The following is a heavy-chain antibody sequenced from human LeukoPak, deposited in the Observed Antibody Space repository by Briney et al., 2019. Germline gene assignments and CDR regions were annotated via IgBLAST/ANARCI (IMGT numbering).Heavy chain of an antibody. D-gene: IGHD4-17*01. CDR3: ARVRLRQVDFDY. J-gene: IGHJ4*02. CDR1: GYTFTNYG. V-gene: IGHV1-18*01. CDR2: INSYNGNI. Sequence: ASVKVSCKASGYTFTNYGISWVRQATGEGLEWRRWINSYNGNINYAQKFQGRVTVTTDTSTSTAYMELWSLKSDDTAVYFCARVRLRQVDFDYWGRGTLVTVSS.